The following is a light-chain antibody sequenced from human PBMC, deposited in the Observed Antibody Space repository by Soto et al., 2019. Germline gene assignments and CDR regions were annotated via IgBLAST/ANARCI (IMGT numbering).Light chain of an antibody. V-gene: IGKV3-11*01. CDR2: DAS. J-gene: IGKJ3*01. CDR1: QSVSSY. CDR3: QQRSNWRLI. Sequence: EIVLTQSPATLSLSPGERATLSCRASQSVSSYLAWYQQKPGQAPRLLIYDASNRATGIPARFSGGGSGTDFPLTISSLETDDFGVYYCQQRSNWRLIFGSRTRVDI.